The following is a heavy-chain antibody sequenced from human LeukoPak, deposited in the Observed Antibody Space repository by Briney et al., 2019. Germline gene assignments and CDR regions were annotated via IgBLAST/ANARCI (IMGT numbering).Heavy chain of an antibody. CDR2: IIPIFGTA. J-gene: IGHJ4*02. Sequence: VASVKVSCKASGGTFSRYAISWVRQAPGQGLEWMGRIIPIFGTANYAQKFQGRVTITTDESTSTAYMELSSLRSEDTAVYYCAREQYYYDSSGYIKHYFDYWGQGTLVTVSS. V-gene: IGHV1-69*05. CDR3: AREQYYYDSSGYIKHYFDY. D-gene: IGHD3-22*01. CDR1: GGTFSRYA.